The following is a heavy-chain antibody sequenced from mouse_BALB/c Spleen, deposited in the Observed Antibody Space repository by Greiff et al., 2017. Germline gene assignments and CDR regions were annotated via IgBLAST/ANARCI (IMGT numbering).Heavy chain of an antibody. J-gene: IGHJ1*01. V-gene: IGHV5-6-5*01. Sequence: EVKVVESGGGLVKPGGSLKLSCAASGFTFSSYAMSWVRQTPEKRLEWVASISSGGSTYYPDSVKGRFTISRDNARNILYLQMSSLRSEDTAMYYCARGGGYSFYWYFDVWGAGTTVTVSS. CDR2: ISSGGST. CDR3: ARGGGYSFYWYFDV. CDR1: GFTFSSYA. D-gene: IGHD2-3*01.